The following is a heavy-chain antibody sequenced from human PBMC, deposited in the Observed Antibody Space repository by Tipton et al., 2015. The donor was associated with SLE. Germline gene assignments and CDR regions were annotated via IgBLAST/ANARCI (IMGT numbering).Heavy chain of an antibody. D-gene: IGHD3-10*01. CDR1: GGSISSTSYY. Sequence: TLSLTCTVSGGSISSTSYYWTWIRQPAGKGLEWIGRIYISGSTNYTPPLKGRVTMSVDTSKNQFSLKLSSVTAADTAVYYCAGCGSGILDAFDIWGQGTMVTVSS. V-gene: IGHV4-61*02. CDR2: IYISGST. J-gene: IGHJ3*02. CDR3: AGCGSGILDAFDI.